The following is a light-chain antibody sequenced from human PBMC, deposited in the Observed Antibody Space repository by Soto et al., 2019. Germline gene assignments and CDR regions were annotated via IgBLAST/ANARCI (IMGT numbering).Light chain of an antibody. Sequence: AIEMTQYTSSLSASVGDRVTITCRASQDIRNDLGWYQQKPGKAPNLLIYAASSLQSGVLSRFSGSGSGTDFTLTISSLQPDDFATYYCQQYTRTFGQGTNVDIK. CDR1: QDIRND. V-gene: IGKV1-6*01. CDR3: QQYTRT. J-gene: IGKJ1*01. CDR2: AAS.